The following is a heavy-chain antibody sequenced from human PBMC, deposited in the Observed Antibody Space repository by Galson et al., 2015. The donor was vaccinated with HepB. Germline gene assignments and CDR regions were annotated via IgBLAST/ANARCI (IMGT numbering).Heavy chain of an antibody. D-gene: IGHD3-22*01. CDR2: IYSGGST. CDR3: ARGIVAPISDAFDI. V-gene: IGHV3-53*01. CDR1: GFNVSSNY. Sequence: LRLSCAASGFNVSSNYMSRVRQAPGKGLEWVSLIYSGGSTYYADSVKGRFTISSDNSKNTLYLQMNSLRAEDTAVYYCARGIVAPISDAFDIWGQGTMVTVSS. J-gene: IGHJ3*02.